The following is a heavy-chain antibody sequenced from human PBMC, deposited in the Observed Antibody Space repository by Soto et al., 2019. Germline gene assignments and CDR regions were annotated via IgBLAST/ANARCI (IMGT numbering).Heavy chain of an antibody. D-gene: IGHD5-18*01. CDR3: AKDPISYGFRRGYYYYYGMDV. J-gene: IGHJ6*02. CDR2: ISYDGSNK. CDR1: GFTFSSYG. Sequence: GGSLRLSCAASGFTFSSYGMHWVRQAPGKGLEWVAVISYDGSNKYYADSVKGRFTISRDNSKNTLYLQMNSLRAEDTAVYYCAKDPISYGFRRGYYYYYGMDVWGQGTTVTVSS. V-gene: IGHV3-30*18.